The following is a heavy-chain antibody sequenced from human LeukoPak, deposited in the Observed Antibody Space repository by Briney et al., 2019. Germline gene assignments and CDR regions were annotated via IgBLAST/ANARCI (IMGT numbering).Heavy chain of an antibody. V-gene: IGHV3-21*01. CDR2: ISRSSTYI. J-gene: IGHJ5*02. D-gene: IGHD2-2*01. CDR3: ARDPLVRSLLTNWFDP. Sequence: GGSLRLSCAASGFTFSSYNMNWVRQAPGKGLEWVSSISRSSTYIYYADSVKGRFTISRDNAKNSLYLQMNSLRAEDTAVYYCARDPLVRSLLTNWFDPWGQGTLVTVSS. CDR1: GFTFSSYN.